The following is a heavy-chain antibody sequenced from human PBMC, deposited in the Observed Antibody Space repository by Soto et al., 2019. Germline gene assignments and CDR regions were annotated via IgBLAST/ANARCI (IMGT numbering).Heavy chain of an antibody. J-gene: IGHJ5*02. Sequence: PGGSLRLSCAASGFTFSSYGMHWVRQAPGRGLEWVAVISYDGSKKYYADSVKGRFTISRDNSKSTLYLQMNSLRAEDTAVYYCAKDMSYSSSPQWFDPWDQGTLVTVSS. CDR3: AKDMSYSSSPQWFDP. V-gene: IGHV3-30*18. D-gene: IGHD6-13*01. CDR2: ISYDGSKK. CDR1: GFTFSSYG.